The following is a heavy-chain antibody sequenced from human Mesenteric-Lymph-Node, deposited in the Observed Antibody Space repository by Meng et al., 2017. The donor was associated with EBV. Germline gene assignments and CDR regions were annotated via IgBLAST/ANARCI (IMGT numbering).Heavy chain of an antibody. Sequence: QVPRVRCGGEGKRPVWSSLVACKTSGIPFLDYHSLWMRQAPGGGLQWRGRSRSISGATHNTQTFQDGVTMTTETSSRSADMELTKLTSFDAAVFYCAIDGVDPVAADWGQGTLVTVSS. CDR3: AIDGVDPVAAD. CDR1: GIPFLDYH. V-gene: IGHV1-2*06. CDR2: SRSISGAT. D-gene: IGHD6-19*01. J-gene: IGHJ4*02.